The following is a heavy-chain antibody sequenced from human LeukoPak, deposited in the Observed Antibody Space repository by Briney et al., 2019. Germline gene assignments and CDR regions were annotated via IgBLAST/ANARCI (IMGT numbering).Heavy chain of an antibody. CDR2: ISAYNGNT. J-gene: IGHJ6*02. D-gene: IGHD3-10*01. CDR1: GYTFTNYG. V-gene: IGHV1-18*01. Sequence: ASVKVSCKTSGYTFTNYGLSWVRQAPGQGLEWMGWISAYNGNTNYAQKLQGRVTMTTDTSTSTAYMELRSLRSDDTAVYYCAREGYFGSGIDYYYGMDVWGQGTKLTVSS. CDR3: AREGYFGSGIDYYYGMDV.